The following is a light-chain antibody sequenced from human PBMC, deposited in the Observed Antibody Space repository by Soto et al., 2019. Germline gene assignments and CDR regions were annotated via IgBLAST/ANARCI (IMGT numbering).Light chain of an antibody. Sequence: QSVLTQPASVSGSPGQSITISCTGTSSDVGGYNYVPWYQQHPGKAPKLMIYDVSNRPSGVSNRFSGSKSGNTASLTISGLQAEDEADYYCSSYTSSSTGVFGGGTKLTVL. J-gene: IGLJ2*01. CDR1: SSDVGGYNY. V-gene: IGLV2-14*01. CDR2: DVS. CDR3: SSYTSSSTGV.